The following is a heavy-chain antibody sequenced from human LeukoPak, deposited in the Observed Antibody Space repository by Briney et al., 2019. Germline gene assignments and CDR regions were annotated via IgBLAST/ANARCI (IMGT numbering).Heavy chain of an antibody. V-gene: IGHV3-30*02. Sequence: GGSLRLSCAASGFTFSSYGMHWVRQAPGKGLEWVAFIRYDGSNKYYADSVKGRFTISRDNSKNTLYLQMNSLRAEDTAVYYCAKDFGRSSSWYYFDYWGQGTLVTVSS. CDR3: AKDFGRSSSWYYFDY. CDR2: IRYDGSNK. J-gene: IGHJ4*02. D-gene: IGHD6-13*01. CDR1: GFTFSSYG.